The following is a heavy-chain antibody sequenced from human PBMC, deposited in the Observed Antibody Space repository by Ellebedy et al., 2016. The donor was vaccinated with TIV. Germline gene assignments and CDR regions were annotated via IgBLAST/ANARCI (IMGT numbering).Heavy chain of an antibody. CDR1: GYTFTSYA. J-gene: IGHJ2*01. D-gene: IGHD3-16*01. CDR3: VTDLEDGNYVRFFDL. V-gene: IGHV1-3*01. Sequence: AASVKVSCKASGYTFTSYAMHWVRQAPGQRLEWMGWINAGNGNTKYSQKVQGRVTMTEDTSTDTAYMELSSLRSEDTAVYYCVTDLEDGNYVRFFDLWGRGTLVTVSS. CDR2: INAGNGNT.